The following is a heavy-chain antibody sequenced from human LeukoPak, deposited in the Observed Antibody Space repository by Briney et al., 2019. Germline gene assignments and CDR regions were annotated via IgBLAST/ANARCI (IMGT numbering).Heavy chain of an antibody. J-gene: IGHJ6*03. CDR1: GDSISSYY. V-gene: IGHV4-59*12. CDR3: ARLTKNDSGSFRFGKKKRGYMDV. D-gene: IGHD3-10*01. CDR2: IYYSGRT. Sequence: SETLSLTCTVSGDSISSYYWSWLRQPPGKGLEWIGYIYYSGRTNYNPSLKSRATISVDTSKDQFSLKLASVTAADTAVYYCARLTKNDSGSFRFGKKKRGYMDVWGKGTTVTISS.